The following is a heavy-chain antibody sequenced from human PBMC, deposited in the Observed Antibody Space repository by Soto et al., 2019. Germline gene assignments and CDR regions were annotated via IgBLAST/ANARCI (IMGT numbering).Heavy chain of an antibody. Sequence: ASVKVSCKASGYTFTGYYMHWVRQAPGQGLEWMGWINPNSGGTNYAQKFQGRVTMTRDTSISTAYMELSRLRSDDTAVYYCARGYCGGDCYPFDYWGQGTLVTVSS. J-gene: IGHJ4*02. D-gene: IGHD2-21*02. V-gene: IGHV1-2*02. CDR3: ARGYCGGDCYPFDY. CDR1: GYTFTGYY. CDR2: INPNSGGT.